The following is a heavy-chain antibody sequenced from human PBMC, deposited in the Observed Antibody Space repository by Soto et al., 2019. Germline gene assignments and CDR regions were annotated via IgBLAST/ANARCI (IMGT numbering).Heavy chain of an antibody. CDR2: IIPIFGTA. CDR1: GGTFSSYA. D-gene: IGHD2-15*01. V-gene: IGHV1-69*01. CDR3: ARDRPALLLTYYGMDV. Sequence: QVQLVQSGAEVKKPGSSVKVSCKASGGTFSSYAISWVRQAPGQGLEWMGGIIPIFGTANYAQKFQGRVTNTADESTSTAYMELSSLRSEDTAVYYCARDRPALLLTYYGMDVWGQGTTVTVSS. J-gene: IGHJ6*02.